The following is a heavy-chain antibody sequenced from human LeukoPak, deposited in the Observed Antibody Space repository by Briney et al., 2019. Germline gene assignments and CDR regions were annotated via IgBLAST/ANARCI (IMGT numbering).Heavy chain of an antibody. Sequence: ASVKVSCKASGYTFTGYYMHWVRQAPGQGLEWMGRINPNSGGTNSAQTFQGRVTMTRDTSISTAYMELSRLRSDDTAVYYRARAWGTYYYDYWGQGTLVTVSS. V-gene: IGHV1-2*06. CDR3: ARAWGTYYYDY. J-gene: IGHJ4*02. CDR2: INPNSGGT. D-gene: IGHD3-16*01. CDR1: GYTFTGYY.